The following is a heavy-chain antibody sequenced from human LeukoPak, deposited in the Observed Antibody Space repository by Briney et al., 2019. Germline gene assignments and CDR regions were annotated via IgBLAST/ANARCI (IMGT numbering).Heavy chain of an antibody. Sequence: SWETLSLTCTVSGGSISSYYWSWIQQPPGKGLEWIGYISYSGSTNYNPSLKSRVTISVDTSKNLFSLKLSSVTAADTAVYYCARLRGSSLDAFDIWGQGTMVTVSS. CDR3: ARLRGSSLDAFDI. CDR2: ISYSGST. D-gene: IGHD6-13*01. J-gene: IGHJ3*02. CDR1: GGSISSYY. V-gene: IGHV4-59*01.